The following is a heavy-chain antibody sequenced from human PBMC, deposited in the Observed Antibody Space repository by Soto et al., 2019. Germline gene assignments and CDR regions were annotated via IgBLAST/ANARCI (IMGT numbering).Heavy chain of an antibody. J-gene: IGHJ6*03. D-gene: IGHD1-1*01. CDR2: ISYDGSNK. Sequence: GSLRLSCAASGFTFSSYGMHWVRQAPGKGLEWVAVISYDGSNKYYADSVKGRFTISRDNSKNTLYLQMNSLRAEDTAVYYCAKGALTSRYYYYYMDVWGKGTTVTVSS. CDR3: AKGALTSRYYYYYMDV. V-gene: IGHV3-30*18. CDR1: GFTFSSYG.